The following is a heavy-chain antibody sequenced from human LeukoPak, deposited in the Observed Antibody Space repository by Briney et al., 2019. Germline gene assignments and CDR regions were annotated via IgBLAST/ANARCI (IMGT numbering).Heavy chain of an antibody. D-gene: IGHD2-2*01. CDR2: ISYDGSNK. J-gene: IGHJ6*02. CDR3: AREGVVPAAPYYYYYGMDV. V-gene: IGHV3-30*04. Sequence: GRSLRLSCAASGFTFSSYAMHWVRQAPGKGLEWVAVISYDGSNKYYADSVKGRFTISRDNSKNTLYLQRNSLRAEDTAVYYCAREGVVPAAPYYYYYGMDVWGQGTTVTVSS. CDR1: GFTFSSYA.